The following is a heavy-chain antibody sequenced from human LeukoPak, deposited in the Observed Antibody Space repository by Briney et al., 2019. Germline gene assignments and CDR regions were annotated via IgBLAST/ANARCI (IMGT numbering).Heavy chain of an antibody. J-gene: IGHJ4*02. V-gene: IGHV4-4*07. Sequence: SETLSLTCTVSGGSISSYYWSWIRQPAGKGLEWIGRIYTSGSTNYNPSLKSRVTMSVDTSKNQFSLKLSSVTAADTAVYYCATYCSGGSCYGSFDYWGQGTLVTVSS. D-gene: IGHD2-15*01. CDR1: GGSISSYY. CDR3: ATYCSGGSCYGSFDY. CDR2: IYTSGST.